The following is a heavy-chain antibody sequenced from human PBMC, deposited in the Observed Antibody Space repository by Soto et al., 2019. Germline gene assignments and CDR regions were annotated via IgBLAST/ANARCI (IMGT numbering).Heavy chain of an antibody. CDR2: IWYDGSKT. Sequence: PGGSPRLSCAASGFAFSGYGMHWVRQAPGKGLEWVALIWYDGSKTYHADSVKGRFAISRDDSKSTLFLQMSSLRVDDTAVYYCVRDPATVTSYFDYWGQGALVTVSS. D-gene: IGHD4-17*01. J-gene: IGHJ4*02. CDR1: GFAFSGYG. CDR3: VRDPATVTSYFDY. V-gene: IGHV3-33*01.